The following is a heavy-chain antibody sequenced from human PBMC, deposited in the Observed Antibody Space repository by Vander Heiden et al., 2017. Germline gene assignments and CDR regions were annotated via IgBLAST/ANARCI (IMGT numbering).Heavy chain of an antibody. D-gene: IGHD2-2*01. V-gene: IGHV5-51*01. CDR2: IYPGDSDT. J-gene: IGHJ3*02. CDR3: AIFAASRYRSSTSCYGDAFDI. Sequence: EVQLVQSGAEVKKPGESLKISCKGSGYSFTSYWIGWVRQMPGKGLEWMGIIYPGDSDTRYSPSFQGQVTISADKSISTAYLQWSSLKASDTAMYYCAIFAASRYRSSTSCYGDAFDIWGQGTMVTVSS. CDR1: GYSFTSYW.